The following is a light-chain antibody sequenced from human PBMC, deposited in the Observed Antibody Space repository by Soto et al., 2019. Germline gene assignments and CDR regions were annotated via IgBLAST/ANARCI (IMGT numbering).Light chain of an antibody. CDR2: GAS. J-gene: IGKJ1*01. CDR1: QSVSSY. CDR3: QQYNNWWT. Sequence: EIVLTQSPATLSLSPGERATLSFRASQSVSSYLAWYRQKAGQAPRLLIYGASTRATGIPARFTGSGSGTEFTLTISSLQFDDSAVYYCQQYNNWWTFGQGTKVDIK. V-gene: IGKV3-15*01.